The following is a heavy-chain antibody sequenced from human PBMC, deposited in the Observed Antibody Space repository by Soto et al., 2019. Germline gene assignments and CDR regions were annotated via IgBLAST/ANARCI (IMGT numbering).Heavy chain of an antibody. V-gene: IGHV4-59*01. J-gene: IGHJ6*02. CDR3: ARVGHYDFWSGYPTGMDV. D-gene: IGHD3-3*01. CDR2: IYYSGST. Sequence: SETLSLTCTVSGGSFSSYYWSWIRQPPGKGLEWIGYIYYSGSTNYNPSLKSRVTISVDTSKNQFSLKLSPVTAADTAVYYCARVGHYDFWSGYPTGMDVWGQGTTVTVSS. CDR1: GGSFSSYY.